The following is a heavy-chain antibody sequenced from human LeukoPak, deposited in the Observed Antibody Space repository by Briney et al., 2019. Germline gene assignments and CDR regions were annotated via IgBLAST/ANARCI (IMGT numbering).Heavy chain of an antibody. CDR3: ARVKWGRASPKPRNWFDP. Sequence: ASVKVSCKASGYTFTGYYMHWVRQAPGQGLEWMGWINPNSGGTNYAQKFQGRVTMTRDTSISTAYMELSRLRSDDTAVYYCARVKWGRASPKPRNWFDPWGQGTLVTVSS. J-gene: IGHJ5*02. CDR2: INPNSGGT. V-gene: IGHV1-2*02. CDR1: GYTFTGYY. D-gene: IGHD6-13*01.